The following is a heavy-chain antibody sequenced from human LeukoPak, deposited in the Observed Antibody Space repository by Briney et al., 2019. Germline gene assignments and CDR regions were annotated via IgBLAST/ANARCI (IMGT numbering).Heavy chain of an antibody. CDR3: ARHRSGWLQSSFDY. Sequence: SETLSLTCAVYGGSFSGYYWSWIRQPPGKGLEWIGGINHSGSTNYNPSLKSRVTISVDTSKNQFSLKLSSVTAADTAVYYCARHRSGWLQSSFDYWGQGTLVTVSS. CDR2: INHSGST. J-gene: IGHJ4*02. V-gene: IGHV4-34*01. D-gene: IGHD5-24*01. CDR1: GGSFSGYY.